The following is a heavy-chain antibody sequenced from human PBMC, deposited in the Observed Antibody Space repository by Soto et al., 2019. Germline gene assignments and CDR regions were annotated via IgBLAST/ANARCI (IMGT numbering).Heavy chain of an antibody. CDR3: ARHVYYYVGGWFDP. J-gene: IGHJ5*02. V-gene: IGHV4-59*08. Sequence: SETLSLTCTVSGASVSTDYWVWIRQPPGKGLEWIGYFYYSGSTKLQSSLKSRVAISVDTSKNQFSLKLSSVTAADTAVYYCARHVYYYVGGWFDPWGQGTLVTISS. CDR1: GASVSTDY. CDR2: FYYSGST. D-gene: IGHD3-10*02.